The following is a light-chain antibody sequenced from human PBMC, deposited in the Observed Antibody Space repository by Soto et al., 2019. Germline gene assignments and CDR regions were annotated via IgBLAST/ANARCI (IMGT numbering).Light chain of an antibody. CDR3: QQYNIYPWT. J-gene: IGKJ1*01. CDR1: QSISNC. V-gene: IGKV1-5*01. CDR2: VAS. Sequence: VSQSISNCLAWYQQRXGKAPKVLIYVASXLASGVPARFRGSGSGTQFTLTISGLQTDDLATYCCQQYNIYPWTFCHVTNVDIK.